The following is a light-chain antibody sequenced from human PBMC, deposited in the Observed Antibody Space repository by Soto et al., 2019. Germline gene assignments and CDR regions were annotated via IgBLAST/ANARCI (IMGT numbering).Light chain of an antibody. Sequence: EIVFTQSPGPPSFSPGEKATPSCRASQSVSSSYLAWYQQKPGQAPRLLIYGASSRATGIPDRFSGSGSGTDFTLTISRLEPEDFAVYYCQQYGSSPNTFGQGTKVDIK. CDR3: QQYGSSPNT. V-gene: IGKV3-20*01. CDR1: QSVSSSY. J-gene: IGKJ1*01. CDR2: GAS.